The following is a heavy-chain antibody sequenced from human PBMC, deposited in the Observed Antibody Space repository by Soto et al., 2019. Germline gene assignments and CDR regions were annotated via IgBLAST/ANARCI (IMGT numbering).Heavy chain of an antibody. Sequence: SETLSLTCAVSGYSINSGYYWGWIRQPPGKGLEWIGSVFHSGTTYSNPSLKTRLTISVDTSKNEISLDLNAVTAADTAVYYCVRDFGDLQDFWSGPDHWGQGVPVTVSS. CDR1: GYSINSGYY. CDR3: VRDFGDLQDFWSGPDH. J-gene: IGHJ5*02. D-gene: IGHD3-3*01. V-gene: IGHV4-38-2*02. CDR2: VFHSGTT.